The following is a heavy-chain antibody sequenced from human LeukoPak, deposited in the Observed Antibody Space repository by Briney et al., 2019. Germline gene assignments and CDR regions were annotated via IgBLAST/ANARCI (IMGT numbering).Heavy chain of an antibody. CDR2: INQDGTEK. Sequence: GGSLRLSCAASGFTFSSYSMNWVRQAPGEGLEWVAKINQDGTEKAYVDSVRGRFTISRDNAKNSLFLQMNSLRAEDTAVYYCARGPLIAAAGRWWGQGTLVTVSS. CDR1: GFTFSSYS. CDR3: ARGPLIAAAGRW. V-gene: IGHV3-7*03. D-gene: IGHD6-13*01. J-gene: IGHJ4*02.